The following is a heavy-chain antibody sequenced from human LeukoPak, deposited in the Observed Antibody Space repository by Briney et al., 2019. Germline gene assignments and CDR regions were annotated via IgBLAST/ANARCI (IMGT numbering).Heavy chain of an antibody. V-gene: IGHV1-24*01. CDR3: ATVLAVAGNLLYAFDI. CDR2: FDPEDGET. CDR1: GYTLTELS. Sequence: ASVKVSCKVSGYTLTELSMHWVRQAPGKGLEWMGGFDPEDGETIYAQKFQGRVTMTEDTSTDTAYMELSSLRSKDTAVYYCATVLAVAGNLLYAFDIWGQGTMVTVSS. J-gene: IGHJ3*02. D-gene: IGHD6-19*01.